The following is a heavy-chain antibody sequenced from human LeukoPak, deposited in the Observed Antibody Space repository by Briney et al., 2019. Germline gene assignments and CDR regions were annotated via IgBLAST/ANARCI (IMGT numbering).Heavy chain of an antibody. V-gene: IGHV3-23*01. J-gene: IGHJ4*02. CDR3: ATSWWLDRINYFDY. Sequence: WGSLRLSCAASGFTFSSYAMSWVRQAPGKGLEWVSAISGSGGSTYYADSVKGRFTISRDNSKNTLYLQMNSLRAEDTAVYYCATSWWLDRINYFDYWGQGTLVTVPS. CDR1: GFTFSSYA. CDR2: ISGSGGST. D-gene: IGHD6-19*01.